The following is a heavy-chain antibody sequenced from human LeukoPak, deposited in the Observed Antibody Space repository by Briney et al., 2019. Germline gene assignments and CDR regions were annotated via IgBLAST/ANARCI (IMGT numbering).Heavy chain of an antibody. J-gene: IGHJ5*02. Sequence: SETLSLTCTVSGYSISSGYYWGWIRQPPGKGLEWIGSIYHSGSTYYNPSLKSRVIISVDTSKNQFSLKLSSVTAADTAVYYCARTYGSGSYYHWGQGTLVTVSS. D-gene: IGHD3-10*01. CDR3: ARTYGSGSYYH. CDR1: GYSISSGYY. CDR2: IYHSGST. V-gene: IGHV4-38-2*02.